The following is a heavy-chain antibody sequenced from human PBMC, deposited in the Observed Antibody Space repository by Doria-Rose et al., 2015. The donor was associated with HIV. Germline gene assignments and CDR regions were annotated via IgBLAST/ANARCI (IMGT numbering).Heavy chain of an antibody. Sequence: QESGPVLVKPTETLTLTCTVSGVSLSSPGMGVSWIRQPPGKALEWLANIFSDDGRSYKASLKSRLTIVRCTSKSQVVLTMTDMDPVDTATYYCARIKSSRWYHKYYFDFWGQGTLVIVSA. V-gene: IGHV2-26*01. J-gene: IGHJ4*02. D-gene: IGHD6-13*01. CDR1: GVSLSSPGMG. CDR2: IFSDDGR. CDR3: ARIKSSRWYHKYYFDF.